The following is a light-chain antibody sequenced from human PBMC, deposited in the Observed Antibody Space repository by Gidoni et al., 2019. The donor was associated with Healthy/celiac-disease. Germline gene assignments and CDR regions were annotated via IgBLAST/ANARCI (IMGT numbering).Light chain of an antibody. CDR2: GNS. Sequence: QSVLTQPPSVSGAPGQSVTISCTGSSSTIGAGYDVHWYQQLPGTAPKLLLYGNSNRPSGVPDRFSGSKSGTSASLAITGLQAEDEADYYCQSYDSSLSGSRVFGGGTKLTVL. J-gene: IGLJ2*01. CDR3: QSYDSSLSGSRV. CDR1: SSTIGAGYD. V-gene: IGLV1-40*01.